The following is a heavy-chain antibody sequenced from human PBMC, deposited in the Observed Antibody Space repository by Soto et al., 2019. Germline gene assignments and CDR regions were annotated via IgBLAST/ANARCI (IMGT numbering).Heavy chain of an antibody. CDR2: INPNSGGT. J-gene: IGHJ6*02. Sequence: ASVKVSCKASGYTFTGYYMHWVRQAPGQGLEWMGWINPNSGGTNYAQKFQGRVTMTRDTSISTAYMELSRLGSDDAAVYYCAREQWLGEDYYYGMDVWGQGTTVTV. CDR1: GYTFTGYY. CDR3: AREQWLGEDYYYGMDV. V-gene: IGHV1-2*02. D-gene: IGHD6-19*01.